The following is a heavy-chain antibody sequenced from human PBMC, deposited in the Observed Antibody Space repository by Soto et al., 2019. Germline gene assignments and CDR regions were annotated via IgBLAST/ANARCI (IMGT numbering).Heavy chain of an antibody. CDR3: ARDLFIYSASSPGATAFDI. V-gene: IGHV3-48*02. CDR1: GFTFSSYS. Sequence: GGSLRLSCAASGFTFSSYSMNWVRQAPGKGLEWVSYISSSSSTIYYADSVKGRFSISRDNAKNSLYLQMNSLRDEDTAVYYCARDLFIYSASSPGATAFDICGQRRMVTVSS. D-gene: IGHD1-26*01. CDR2: ISSSSSTI. J-gene: IGHJ3*02.